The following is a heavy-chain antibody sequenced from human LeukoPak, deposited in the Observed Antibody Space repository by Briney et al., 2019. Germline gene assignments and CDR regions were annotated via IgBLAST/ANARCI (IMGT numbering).Heavy chain of an antibody. J-gene: IGHJ5*02. CDR1: GYAFTRHY. CDR2: INPSGSST. CDR3: ARDNSVGDYAWWFDP. D-gene: IGHD1-26*01. V-gene: IGHV1-46*01. Sequence: ASVKVSCKTSGYAFTRHYMHRVRQAPGQGLEWMGLINPSGSSTIYTQKFQGRVTMTRDMSTSTDYMELSSLRSEDTAVYYCARDNSVGDYAWWFDPWGQGTLVTVSS.